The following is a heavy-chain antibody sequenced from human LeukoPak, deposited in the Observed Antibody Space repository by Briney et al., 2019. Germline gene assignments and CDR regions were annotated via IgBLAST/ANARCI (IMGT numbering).Heavy chain of an antibody. V-gene: IGHV3-33*01. D-gene: IGHD2-2*01. CDR3: ASQHIVVGGSVFDY. J-gene: IGHJ4*02. CDR1: GFTFSSYG. Sequence: GGSLRLSCAASGFTFSSYGMHWVRQAPGKGLEWVAVIWYDGSNEYYADSVKGRFTISRDNSKNTLYLQMNSLRAEDTAVYYCASQHIVVGGSVFDYWGQGTLVTVSS. CDR2: IWYDGSNE.